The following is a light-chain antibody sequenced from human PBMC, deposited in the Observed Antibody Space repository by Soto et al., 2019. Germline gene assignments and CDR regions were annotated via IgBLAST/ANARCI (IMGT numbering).Light chain of an antibody. J-gene: IGLJ2*01. Sequence: QSVLTQPASVSGSPGQSITISCTGTSSDVGGYDYVSWYQQHPGKAPKFMIYDVINRPSGVSNRFSGSKSGNTASLTISGLQAEDEADYYCGSYTSSHTVLLGGGTQLTVL. CDR2: DVI. CDR3: GSYTSSHTVL. V-gene: IGLV2-14*03. CDR1: SSDVGGYDY.